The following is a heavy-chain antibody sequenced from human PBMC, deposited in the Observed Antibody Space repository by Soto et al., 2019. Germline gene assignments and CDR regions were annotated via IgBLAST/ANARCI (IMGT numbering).Heavy chain of an antibody. CDR3: ASPRYDYVWGSYRPDAFDI. CDR1: GFTFSDYY. CDR2: ISSSGSTI. D-gene: IGHD3-16*02. Sequence: QVQLVESGGGLVKPGGSLRLSCAASGFTFSDYYMSWIRQAPGKGLEWVSYISSSGSTIYYADSVKGRFTISRDNAKNSLYLQMNSLRAEDTAVYYCASPRYDYVWGSYRPDAFDIWGQGTMVTVSS. V-gene: IGHV3-11*01. J-gene: IGHJ3*02.